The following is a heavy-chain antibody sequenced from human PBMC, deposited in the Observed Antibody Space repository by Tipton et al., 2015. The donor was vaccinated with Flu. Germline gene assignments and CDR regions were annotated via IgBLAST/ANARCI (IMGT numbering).Heavy chain of an antibody. D-gene: IGHD3-22*01. J-gene: IGHJ3*02. CDR2: IYTSGST. CDR1: GGSISSGSYY. Sequence: TPSLTCTVSGGSISSGSYYWSWIRQPAGKGLEWIGRIYTSGSTNYNPSLKSRVTISVDTSKNQFSLKLSSVTAADTAVYYCARGVIYYDSSGPITDAFDIWGQGTMVTVSS. V-gene: IGHV4-61*02. CDR3: ARGVIYYDSSGPITDAFDI.